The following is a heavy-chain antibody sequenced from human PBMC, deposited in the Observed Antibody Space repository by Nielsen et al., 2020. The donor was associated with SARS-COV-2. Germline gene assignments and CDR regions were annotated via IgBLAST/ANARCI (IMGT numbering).Heavy chain of an antibody. CDR2: ISGSGGST. CDR3: AKEIENRWYSSGWYGY. V-gene: IGHV3-23*01. Sequence: GESLKISCAASGFTFSSYAMSWVRQAPGKGLEWVSAISGSGGSTYYADSVKGRFTISRDNSKNTLYLQMNSLRAEDTAVYYCAKEIENRWYSSGWYGYWGQGTLVTVSS. J-gene: IGHJ4*02. CDR1: GFTFSSYA. D-gene: IGHD6-19*01.